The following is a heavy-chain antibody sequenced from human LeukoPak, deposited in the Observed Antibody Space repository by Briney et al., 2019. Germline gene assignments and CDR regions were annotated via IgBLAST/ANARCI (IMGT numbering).Heavy chain of an antibody. D-gene: IGHD3-22*01. Sequence: GGSLRLSCAASGFTFSSYGMHWVRQAPGKGLEWVAFIRYDGSNKYYADSVKGRFTISRDNSKNTLYLQMNSLRAEDAAVYYCAKDRGSSGYSDYWGQGTLVTVSS. J-gene: IGHJ4*02. CDR1: GFTFSSYG. CDR2: IRYDGSNK. V-gene: IGHV3-30*02. CDR3: AKDRGSSGYSDY.